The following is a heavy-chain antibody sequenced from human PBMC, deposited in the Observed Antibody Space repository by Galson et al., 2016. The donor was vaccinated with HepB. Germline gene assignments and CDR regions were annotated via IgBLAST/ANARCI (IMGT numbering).Heavy chain of an antibody. V-gene: IGHV3-74*01. CDR3: ARREAGRGFYYYYFGMDI. CDR2: INFDGSST. D-gene: IGHD2-15*01. Sequence: GLVWVSHINFDGSSTNYADSVKGRFTISRDTAKNTLYLQMNSLRAEDTAFYCCARREAGRGFYYYYFGMDIWGQGTTVTV. J-gene: IGHJ6*02.